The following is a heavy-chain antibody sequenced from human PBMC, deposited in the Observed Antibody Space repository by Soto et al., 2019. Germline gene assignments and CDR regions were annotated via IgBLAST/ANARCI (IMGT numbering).Heavy chain of an antibody. Sequence: GGSLRLSCAASGFTFGNAWMSWVRQAQGKGLEWVGRIKGKTDGGTTDYAAPVKGRFTISRDDSKNTLYLQMNSLKTEDTAVYYCTTGDTGTDYWGQGTLVTVSS. CDR1: GFTFGNAW. J-gene: IGHJ4*02. CDR3: TTGDTGTDY. CDR2: IKGKTDGGTT. D-gene: IGHD5-18*01. V-gene: IGHV3-15*01.